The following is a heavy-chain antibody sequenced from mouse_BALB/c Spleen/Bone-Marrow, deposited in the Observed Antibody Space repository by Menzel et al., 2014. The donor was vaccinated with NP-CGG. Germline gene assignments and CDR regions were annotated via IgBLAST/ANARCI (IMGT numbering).Heavy chain of an antibody. CDR2: IWPGGST. CDR1: GFSLTSYG. J-gene: IGHJ4*01. V-gene: IGHV2-9*02. CDR3: ARDRGGNYGYAMDY. D-gene: IGHD2-1*01. Sequence: VNLVESGPGLVAPSQSLSITCTVSGFSLTSYGVHWVRQSPGKGLEWLGVIWPGGSTNYNSALMSRLTISKDNSKSQVFLKMSSLQTDDTAIYYCARDRGGNYGYAMDYWGQGTSVTVSS.